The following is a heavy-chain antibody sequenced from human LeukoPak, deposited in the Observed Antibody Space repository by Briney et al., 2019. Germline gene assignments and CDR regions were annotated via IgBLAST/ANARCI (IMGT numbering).Heavy chain of an antibody. CDR1: GGTFSSYA. CDR3: ARMYGDYVINWFDP. CDR2: IIPIFGTA. J-gene: IGHJ5*02. V-gene: IGHV1-69*05. Sequence: SVKVSCKASGGTFSSYAISWVRQAPGQGLEWMGGIIPIFGTANYAQKFQGRVTITTDESTSTAYMGLSSLRSEDTAVYYCARMYGDYVINWFDPWGQGTLVTVSS. D-gene: IGHD4-17*01.